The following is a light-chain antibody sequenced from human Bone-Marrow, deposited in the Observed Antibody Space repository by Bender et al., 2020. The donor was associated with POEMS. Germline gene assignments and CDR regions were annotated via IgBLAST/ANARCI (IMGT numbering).Light chain of an antibody. J-gene: IGLJ3*02. CDR3: QSYDSSLGVVL. Sequence: QSVLTQPPSASGTPGQRVTISCSGGSSNIGAHAVNWYQHLPGTAPKLLIYSSHRRPSGVPDRFSGSKSGTSASLAISGLRSEDEADYYCQSYDSSLGVVLFGGGTKLTVL. CDR2: SSH. V-gene: IGLV1-47*02. CDR1: SSNIGAHA.